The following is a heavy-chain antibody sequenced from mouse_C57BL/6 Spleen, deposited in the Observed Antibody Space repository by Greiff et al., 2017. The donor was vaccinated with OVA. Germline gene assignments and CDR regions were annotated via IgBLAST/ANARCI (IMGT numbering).Heavy chain of an antibody. J-gene: IGHJ1*03. Sequence: LVESGAELVRPGASVTLSCKASGYTFTDYEMHWVKQTPVHGLEWIGAIDPETGGTAYNQKFKGKAILTAAKSSSTAYMELRSLTSEDSAVYYCNDGYYGYFDVWGTGTTVTVSS. V-gene: IGHV1-15*01. CDR3: NDGYYGYFDV. CDR1: GYTFTDYE. CDR2: IDPETGGT. D-gene: IGHD2-3*01.